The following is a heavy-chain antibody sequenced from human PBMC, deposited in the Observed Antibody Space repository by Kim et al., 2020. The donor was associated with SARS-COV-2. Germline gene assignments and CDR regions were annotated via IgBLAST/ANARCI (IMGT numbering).Heavy chain of an antibody. V-gene: IGHV5-51*01. CDR3: ARRSSAAGTFDP. Sequence: RYSPSFHGQVTISADKSISTAYLQWSSLKASDTAMYYCARRSSAAGTFDPWGQGTLVTVSS. D-gene: IGHD6-13*01. J-gene: IGHJ5*02.